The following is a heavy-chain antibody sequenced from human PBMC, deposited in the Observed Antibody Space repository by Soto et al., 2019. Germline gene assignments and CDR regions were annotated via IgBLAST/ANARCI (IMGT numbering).Heavy chain of an antibody. Sequence: EVQLVESGGGLVQPGGSLRLSCAGSGFTLSDHYIDWVRQAPGKGLEWVGRSRDKAQGYSTAYAASVKGRFTTSRDESKNSVYLQMNSLRAEDTAVYYCATSGGGWLQPPVWGQGTLVTVSS. CDR3: ATSGGGWLQPPV. CDR2: SRDKAQGYST. CDR1: GFTLSDHY. V-gene: IGHV3-72*01. J-gene: IGHJ4*02. D-gene: IGHD5-12*01.